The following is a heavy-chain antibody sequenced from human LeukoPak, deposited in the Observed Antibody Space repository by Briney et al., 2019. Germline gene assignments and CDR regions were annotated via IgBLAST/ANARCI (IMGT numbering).Heavy chain of an antibody. V-gene: IGHV3-30*18. Sequence: GGSLRLSCAASGFTFSSYGMHWVRQAPGKGLEWVAVISYDGSNKYYADSVKGRFTISRDNSKNTLYLQMNSLRAEDTAVYYCAKDLFGSYGGGHYWGQGTLVTVSS. D-gene: IGHD1-26*01. J-gene: IGHJ4*02. CDR3: AKDLFGSYGGGHY. CDR1: GFTFSSYG. CDR2: ISYDGSNK.